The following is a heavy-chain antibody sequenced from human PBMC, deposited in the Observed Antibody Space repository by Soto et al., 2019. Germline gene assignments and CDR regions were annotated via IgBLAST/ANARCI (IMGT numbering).Heavy chain of an antibody. V-gene: IGHV1-8*01. Sequence: GASVKVSCKTSGYPFTNYDIHWVRQATGQGLERMGWMHPGNNQHVYTQKFRGRVTISRDNSKNTLYLQMSSLRAEDTAVYYCVKPLQYSYGLPHWGQGTLVTVSS. CDR1: GYPFTNYD. CDR2: MHPGNNQH. J-gene: IGHJ4*02. CDR3: VKPLQYSYGLPH. D-gene: IGHD5-18*01.